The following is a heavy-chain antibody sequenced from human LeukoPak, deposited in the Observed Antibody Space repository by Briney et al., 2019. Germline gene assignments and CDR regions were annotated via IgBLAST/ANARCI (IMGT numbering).Heavy chain of an antibody. Sequence: GGSLRLSCAASGFTFSSHWMSWVRQAPGKGLEWVANIKQDGSEKYYVDSVKGRFTISRDNAKNSLYLQMNSLRAEDTAVYYCARDGFDEGIYFDYWGQGTLSPSPQ. CDR1: GFTFSSHW. CDR2: IKQDGSEK. J-gene: IGHJ4*02. CDR3: ARDGFDEGIYFDY. D-gene: IGHD3-9*01. V-gene: IGHV3-7*01.